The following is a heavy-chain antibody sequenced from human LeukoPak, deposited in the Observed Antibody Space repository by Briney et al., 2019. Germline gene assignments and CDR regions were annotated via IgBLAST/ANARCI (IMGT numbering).Heavy chain of an antibody. CDR1: GGSLSSYY. J-gene: IGHJ4*02. CDR3: ARDRGGPYSSSHFDLRRGNYFDY. D-gene: IGHD6-6*01. V-gene: IGHV4-59*01. Sequence: SETLSLTCTVSGGSLSSYYWSWIRQPPGKGLEWIGYIYYSGSTNYNPSLKSRVTISVDTSKNQFSLKLSSVTAADTAVYYCARDRGGPYSSSHFDLRRGNYFDYWGQGTLVTVSS. CDR2: IYYSGST.